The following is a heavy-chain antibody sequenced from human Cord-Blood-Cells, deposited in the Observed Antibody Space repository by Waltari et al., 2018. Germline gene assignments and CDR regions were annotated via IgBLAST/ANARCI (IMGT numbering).Heavy chain of an antibody. D-gene: IGHD6-13*01. CDR1: GGTFSSYT. J-gene: IGHJ4*02. CDR3: AREDSSSWYYFDY. Sequence: QVQLVQSEAEVKKPGSSVKVSCKASGGTFSSYTISWVRQAPGQGLEWMGRIIPILGIANYAQKFQGRVTITADKSTSTAYMELSSLRSEDTAVYYCAREDSSSWYYFDYWGQGTLVTVSS. V-gene: IGHV1-69*08. CDR2: IIPILGIA.